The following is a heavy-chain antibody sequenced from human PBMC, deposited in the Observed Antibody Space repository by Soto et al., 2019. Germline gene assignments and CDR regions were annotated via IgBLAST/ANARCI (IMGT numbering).Heavy chain of an antibody. Sequence: GGSLRLSCAASGFTFSTYAMEWVRQAPGKGLDWVALISYDGNNKYYADSVKGRFTISRDNSKNTLYLEMNSLGPEDTALYYCARPVEPFYYYGMDVWGQGTTVTVSS. CDR3: ARPVEPFYYYGMDV. CDR1: GFTFSTYA. V-gene: IGHV3-30-3*01. J-gene: IGHJ6*02. CDR2: ISYDGNNK.